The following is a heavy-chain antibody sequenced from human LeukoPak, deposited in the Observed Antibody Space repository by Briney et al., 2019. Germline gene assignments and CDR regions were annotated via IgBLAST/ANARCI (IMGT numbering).Heavy chain of an antibody. J-gene: IGHJ3*02. D-gene: IGHD3-3*01. CDR1: GFTFSSYW. CDR3: ARFNYDFWSGYYVDAFDI. V-gene: IGHV3-74*01. Sequence: PGGSLRLSCAASGFTFSSYWMHWVRQAPGKGLVWVSRINSDGSSTSYADSVKGRFTISRDNAKNTLYLQMSSLRAEDTAVYYCARFNYDFWSGYYVDAFDIWGQGTMVTVSS. CDR2: INSDGSST.